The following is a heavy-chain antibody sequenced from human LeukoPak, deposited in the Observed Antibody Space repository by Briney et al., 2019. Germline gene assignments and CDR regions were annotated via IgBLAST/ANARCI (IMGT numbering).Heavy chain of an antibody. Sequence: GGSLTLSCAASGFIFNNNFMRWVRQDPGEGLEWLTNIKQEGSEKTYVDSVKGRFTIFRDSSKNSLSLQMNSLRTEDTGFYYCAKDLGPRGVGATPQYWGQGTVVIVSS. CDR2: IKQEGSEK. D-gene: IGHD1-26*01. J-gene: IGHJ4*02. CDR3: AKDLGPRGVGATPQY. V-gene: IGHV3-7*03. CDR1: GFIFNNNF.